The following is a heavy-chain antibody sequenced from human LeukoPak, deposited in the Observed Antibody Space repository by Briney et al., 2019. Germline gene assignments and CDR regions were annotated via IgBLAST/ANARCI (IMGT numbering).Heavy chain of an antibody. Sequence: SETLSLTCTVSGGSISSYYWSWIRQPPGKGLEWIGNIYYSGSTNYNPSLKSRVTISVDTSKNQFSLKLSSVTAADTAVYYCARSIAAAGIAWFDPWGQGTLVTVSS. V-gene: IGHV4-59*08. J-gene: IGHJ5*02. CDR3: ARSIAAAGIAWFDP. D-gene: IGHD6-13*01. CDR1: GGSISSYY. CDR2: IYYSGST.